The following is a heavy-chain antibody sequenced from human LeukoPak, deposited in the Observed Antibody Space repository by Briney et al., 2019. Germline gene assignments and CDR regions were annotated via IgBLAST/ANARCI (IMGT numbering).Heavy chain of an antibody. CDR2: ISSSSSYI. Sequence: GGSLRLSCAASGFTFSSYSMNWVRQAPGKGLEWVSSISSSSSYIYYADSVKGRFTISRDNAQNSLYLQMNSLRAEDTAVYFCARVVNGYVDYWGQGTLVTVSS. J-gene: IGHJ4*02. CDR1: GFTFSSYS. V-gene: IGHV3-21*06. CDR3: ARVVNGYVDY. D-gene: IGHD2-8*01.